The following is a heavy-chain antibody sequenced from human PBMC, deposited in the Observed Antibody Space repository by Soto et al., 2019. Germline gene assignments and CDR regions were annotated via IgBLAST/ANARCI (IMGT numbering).Heavy chain of an antibody. D-gene: IGHD4-17*01. Sequence: QVQLVESGGGVVQPGRSLRLSCAASGFTFSSYGMHWVRQAPGKGLEWVAVISYDGSNKYYADSVKGRFTISRDNSKNTLYLQMNSLRAEDTAVYSCAKDQDGGNIDYWGQGTLVTVSS. V-gene: IGHV3-30*18. CDR2: ISYDGSNK. CDR1: GFTFSSYG. J-gene: IGHJ4*02. CDR3: AKDQDGGNIDY.